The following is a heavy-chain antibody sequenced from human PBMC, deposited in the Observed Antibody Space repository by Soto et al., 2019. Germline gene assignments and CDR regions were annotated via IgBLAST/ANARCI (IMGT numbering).Heavy chain of an antibody. CDR2: ISNSGGIT. J-gene: IGHJ4*02. Sequence: GGSLRLSCAASGFTFPICAMTWVRQAPGKGLEWVSTISNSGGITHYADPVRGRFTISRDNSKNTLYLQMNSLRAEDTAVYYCANRLTRTARNFDHWGQGTLVTVSS. CDR3: ANRLTRTARNFDH. V-gene: IGHV3-23*01. D-gene: IGHD3-10*01. CDR1: GFTFPICA.